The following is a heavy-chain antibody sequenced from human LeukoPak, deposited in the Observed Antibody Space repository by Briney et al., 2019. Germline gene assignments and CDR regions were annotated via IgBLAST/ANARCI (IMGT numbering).Heavy chain of an antibody. CDR3: ARHEQYQLYWYFDL. Sequence: SETLSLTCTVSGGSISSYYWSWIRQPPGKGLEWIGHIYYSGSTKYNPSLKSRVTISVDTSKNQFSLKLSSVTAADTAVYYCARHEQYQLYWYFDLWGRGTLVTVSS. D-gene: IGHD4-11*01. CDR1: GGSISSYY. CDR2: IYYSGST. V-gene: IGHV4-59*08. J-gene: IGHJ2*01.